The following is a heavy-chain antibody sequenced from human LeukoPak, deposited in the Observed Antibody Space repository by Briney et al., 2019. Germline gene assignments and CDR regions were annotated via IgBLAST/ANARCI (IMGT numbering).Heavy chain of an antibody. Sequence: SETLSLTCTVSGGSVSSYYWSWIRQPPGKGLEWIGYIYYSGSTNYNPSLKSRVTISVDTSKNQFSLKLSSVTAADTAVYYCARGPSGSYLDYWGQGTLVTVSS. V-gene: IGHV4-59*02. CDR3: ARGPSGSYLDY. J-gene: IGHJ4*02. CDR2: IYYSGST. CDR1: GGSVSSYY. D-gene: IGHD1-26*01.